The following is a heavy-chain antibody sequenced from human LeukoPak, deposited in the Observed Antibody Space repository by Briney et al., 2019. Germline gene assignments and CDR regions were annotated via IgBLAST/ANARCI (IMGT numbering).Heavy chain of an antibody. CDR1: GGSISSGDYS. CDR3: ARTAGGYGKDY. J-gene: IGHJ4*02. D-gene: IGHD5-18*01. CDR2: IFQSGST. V-gene: IGHV4-30-2*01. Sequence: SQTLSLTCAVSGGSISSGDYSWSWIRQPPGKGLEWIGYIFQSGSTYYNPSLKSRVTISVDRSKNQFSLKLSSVTAADTAVYYCARTAGGYGKDYWGQGTLVTVSS.